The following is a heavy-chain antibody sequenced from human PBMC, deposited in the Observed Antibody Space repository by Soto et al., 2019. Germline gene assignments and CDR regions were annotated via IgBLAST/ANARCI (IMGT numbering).Heavy chain of an antibody. Sequence: GGSLRLSCTASGFTFGDYAMSWFRQAPGKGLEWVGFIRSKAYGGTTEYAASVKGRFTISRDDSKSIAYLQMNSLKTEDTAVYYCTRSIIVVVPVFDYWGQGTPVTVSS. D-gene: IGHD2-2*01. CDR1: GFTFGDYA. J-gene: IGHJ4*02. CDR3: TRSIIVVVPVFDY. V-gene: IGHV3-49*03. CDR2: IRSKAYGGTT.